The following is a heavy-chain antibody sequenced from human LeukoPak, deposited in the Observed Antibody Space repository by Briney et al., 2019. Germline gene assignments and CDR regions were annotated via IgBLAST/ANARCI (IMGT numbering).Heavy chain of an antibody. J-gene: IGHJ5*02. V-gene: IGHV3-23*01. Sequence: GGSLRLSCTASGFTFSDYYMSWIRQAPGKGLEWVSAISGGGGSTYYADSVKGRFTISRDISKNTLYLQMNSLRAEDTAVYYCPKGYNHYVNNWFDPWGQGALVTVSS. CDR3: PKGYNHYVNNWFDP. D-gene: IGHD1-1*01. CDR2: ISGGGGST. CDR1: GFTFSDYY.